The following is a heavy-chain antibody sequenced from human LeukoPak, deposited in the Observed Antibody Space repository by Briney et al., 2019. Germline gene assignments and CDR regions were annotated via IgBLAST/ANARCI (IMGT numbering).Heavy chain of an antibody. D-gene: IGHD3-10*01. V-gene: IGHV4-39*01. Sequence: PSETLSLTCTVSGGSISSSTYYWGWIRQPPGKGLEWIGRIYYSGSTYYNPSLKSRVTISVDNANNQFPLKLSSVTAADTAVYYCARQSPLLWFGENYYFDYWGQGALVTVSS. CDR1: GGSISSSTYY. CDR2: IYYSGST. CDR3: ARQSPLLWFGENYYFDY. J-gene: IGHJ4*02.